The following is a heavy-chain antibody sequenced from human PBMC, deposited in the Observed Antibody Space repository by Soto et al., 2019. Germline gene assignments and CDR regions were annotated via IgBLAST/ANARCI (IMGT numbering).Heavy chain of an antibody. V-gene: IGHV1-18*01. CDR3: ARVFEIEWLTYYYYGMDV. D-gene: IGHD6-19*01. CDR1: GYTFTSYG. Sequence: ASVKVSCKASGYTFTSYGISWVRQAPGQGLEWMGWISAYNGNTNYAQKLQGRVTMTTDTSTSTAYMELSSLRSEDTAVYYCARVFEIEWLTYYYYGMDVWGQGTTVTVSS. J-gene: IGHJ6*02. CDR2: ISAYNGNT.